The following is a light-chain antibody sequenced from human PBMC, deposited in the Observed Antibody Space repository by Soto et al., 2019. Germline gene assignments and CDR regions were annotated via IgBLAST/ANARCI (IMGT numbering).Light chain of an antibody. CDR3: QQYGSTPT. Sequence: EIVLTQSPATLSLSPGERATLSCRASQSVSGSYLAWHQQKPGQAPRLLIYGASSRATGISDRFTGSGSGTDFTLTISRLEPEDFAVYYCQQYGSTPTFGQGTKVDIK. V-gene: IGKV3-20*01. CDR2: GAS. J-gene: IGKJ1*01. CDR1: QSVSGSY.